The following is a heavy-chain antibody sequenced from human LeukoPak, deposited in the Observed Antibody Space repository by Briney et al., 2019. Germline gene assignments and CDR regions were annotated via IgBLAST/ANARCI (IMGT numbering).Heavy chain of an antibody. V-gene: IGHV4-59*11. Sequence: SETLSLTCTVSGGSNSSHYWSWIRQPPGKGLEWIGYIYQSGSTNYNHSLKSRVTISVDTSKNQFSLKLTSVTAADTAVYYCARVGGFSYGYGIPYYYFYYMDVWGKGTTVTVSS. D-gene: IGHD5-18*01. CDR3: ARVGGFSYGYGIPYYYFYYMDV. CDR1: GGSNSSHY. J-gene: IGHJ6*03. CDR2: IYQSGST.